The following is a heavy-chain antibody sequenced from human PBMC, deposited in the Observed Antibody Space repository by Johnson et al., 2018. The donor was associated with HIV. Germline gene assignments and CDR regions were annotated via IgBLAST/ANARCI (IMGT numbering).Heavy chain of an antibody. Sequence: QMQLVESGGGVVQPGRSLRLSCAASGFTFSSYAMHWVRQAPGKGLEWVAVISYDGSNKYYADSVKGRFTISRDNSKNTLYLQMNSLRAEDTAVYYCARLPSGYSRDDLDIWGQGTMVTVSS. CDR3: ARLPSGYSRDDLDI. J-gene: IGHJ3*02. CDR2: ISYDGSNK. D-gene: IGHD5-18*01. CDR1: GFTFSSYA. V-gene: IGHV3-30*14.